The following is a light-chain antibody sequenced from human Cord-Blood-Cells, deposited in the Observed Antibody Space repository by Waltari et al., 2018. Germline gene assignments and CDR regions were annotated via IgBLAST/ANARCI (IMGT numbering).Light chain of an antibody. Sequence: QSALTQPASVSGSPGQSITISCTGTSSDGGGCHRVSLYQQHPGKAPKLMIDEGSKRPSGVSNRFSGSKSGNTASLTISGLQAEDEADYYCCSYAGSSTWVFGGGTKLTVL. CDR3: CSYAGSSTWV. J-gene: IGLJ3*02. CDR1: SSDGGGCHR. V-gene: IGLV2-23*01. CDR2: EGS.